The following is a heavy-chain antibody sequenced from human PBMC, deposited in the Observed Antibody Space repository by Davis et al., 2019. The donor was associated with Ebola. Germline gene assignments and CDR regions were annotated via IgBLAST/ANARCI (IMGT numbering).Heavy chain of an antibody. CDR3: ARVGARYIDP. Sequence: PGGSLRLSCAASGFTFSTYAMTWARQAPGKGLEWVSAVTSSGGGTYYADSVKGRFTISRDNSKNTLYLQMNSLKTEDTAVYYCARVGARYIDPWGQGTLVTVSS. CDR1: GFTFSTYA. D-gene: IGHD1-14*01. CDR2: VTSSGGGT. J-gene: IGHJ5*02. V-gene: IGHV3-23*01.